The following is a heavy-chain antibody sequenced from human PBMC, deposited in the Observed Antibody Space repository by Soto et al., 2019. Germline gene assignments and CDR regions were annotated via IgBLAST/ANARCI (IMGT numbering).Heavy chain of an antibody. D-gene: IGHD1-26*01. CDR1: GFTFDDYT. V-gene: IGHV3-43*01. Sequence: GGSLRLSCAASGFTFDDYTMHWVRQAPGKGLEWVSLISWDGGSTYYADSVKGRFTISRDNSKNSLYLQMNSLRTEDTALYYCAKDSTVPKEYSGSYFDYWGQGTLVTVSS. CDR3: AKDSTVPKEYSGSYFDY. CDR2: ISWDGGST. J-gene: IGHJ4*02.